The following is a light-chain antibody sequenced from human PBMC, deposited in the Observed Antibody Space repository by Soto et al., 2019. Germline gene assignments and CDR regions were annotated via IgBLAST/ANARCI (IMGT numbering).Light chain of an antibody. CDR1: QSVSSN. Sequence: EIVMTQSPATLSVSPGERATLSCRASQSVSSNLVWYQQKPGQAPRLLIYGASTRATGIPARFSGSGSGTEFTLTISSLQSEDFAVYYCQQYNEWPPFTFGQGTRLEIK. CDR3: QQYNEWPPFT. V-gene: IGKV3-15*01. CDR2: GAS. J-gene: IGKJ5*01.